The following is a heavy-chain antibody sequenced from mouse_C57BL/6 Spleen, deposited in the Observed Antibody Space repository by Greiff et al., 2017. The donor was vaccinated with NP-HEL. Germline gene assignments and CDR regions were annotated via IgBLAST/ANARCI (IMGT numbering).Heavy chain of an antibody. CDR3: ASSNYGLGYFDV. J-gene: IGHJ1*03. CDR1: GYTFTDYY. V-gene: IGHV1-26*01. Sequence: EVQLQQSGPELVKPGASVKISCKASGYTFTDYYMNWVKQSHGKSLEWIGDINPNNGGTSYNQKFKGKATLTVDKSSSTAYMELRSLTSEDSAVYYCASSNYGLGYFDVWGTGTTVTVSS. CDR2: INPNNGGT. D-gene: IGHD2-5*01.